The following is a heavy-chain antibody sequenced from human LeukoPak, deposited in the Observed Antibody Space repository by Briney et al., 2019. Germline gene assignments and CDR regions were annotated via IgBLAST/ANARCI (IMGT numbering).Heavy chain of an antibody. Sequence: GGSLRLSCAASGFTFSSYSMNWVRQAPGKGLEWVSSISSSSYIYYADSVKGRFTISRDNAKNSLYLQMNSLRAEDTAVYYCARDGGLRYFDWLLSYNWFDPWGQGTLVTVSS. J-gene: IGHJ5*02. CDR2: ISSSSYI. CDR3: ARDGGLRYFDWLLSYNWFDP. V-gene: IGHV3-21*01. D-gene: IGHD3-9*01. CDR1: GFTFSSYS.